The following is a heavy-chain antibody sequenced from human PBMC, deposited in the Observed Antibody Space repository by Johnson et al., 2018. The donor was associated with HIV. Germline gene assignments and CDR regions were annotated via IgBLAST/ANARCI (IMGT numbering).Heavy chain of an antibody. D-gene: IGHD1-26*01. CDR2: IRYDGSNK. CDR3: AREGAWEVRPGAFDI. J-gene: IGHJ3*02. CDR1: GLTFSNYG. Sequence: QVLLVESGGGVVQPGGSLRLSCAASGLTFSNYGSHWVRQAPGKGLEWVAFIRYDGSNKYYADSVKGRFTNSRDNSKNTLYLQMNSLRAEDTAVYHCAREGAWEVRPGAFDIWGQGTTVTVSS. V-gene: IGHV3-30*02.